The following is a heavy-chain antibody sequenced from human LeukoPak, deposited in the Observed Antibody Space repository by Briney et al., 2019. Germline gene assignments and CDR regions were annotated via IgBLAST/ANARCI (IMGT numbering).Heavy chain of an antibody. V-gene: IGHV1-2*02. CDR1: GYTFTDNY. Sequence: ASVKVSCKASGYTFTDNYMHGVRQAPGQGREWMGWIDPNSGGTNFAQKFKGRATMTGDTSISTAYTELSSLASADTAVYYCATAHSSLRLYFSAYGGQGTLITVSS. J-gene: IGHJ4*02. D-gene: IGHD6-6*01. CDR2: IDPNSGGT. CDR3: ATAHSSLRLYFSAY.